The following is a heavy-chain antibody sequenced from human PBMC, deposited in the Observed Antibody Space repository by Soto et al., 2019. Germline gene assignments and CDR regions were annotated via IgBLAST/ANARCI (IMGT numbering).Heavy chain of an antibody. V-gene: IGHV3-23*01. Sequence: GGSLRLSCAASGVTFSTYAVAWVRQSPGKGLEWVSSISASGGGTWYADSVKGRFTISRDNSKNTLYLQMNSLRAEDTAVYYCARRPTATASWGQGTLVTVSS. CDR3: ARRPTATAS. CDR2: ISASGGGT. CDR1: GVTFSTYA. D-gene: IGHD1-1*01. J-gene: IGHJ5*02.